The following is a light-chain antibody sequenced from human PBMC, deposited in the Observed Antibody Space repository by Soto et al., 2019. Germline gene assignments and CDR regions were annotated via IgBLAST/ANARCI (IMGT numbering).Light chain of an antibody. CDR3: TSYTSSSTYV. CDR1: SSDVGGYNY. V-gene: IGLV2-14*01. Sequence: QSALTQPASVSGSPGQSITISCTGTSSDVGGYNYVSWYQQHPGKAPKLMIYDVSNRPSGVSNRFSGSKSGNTASLTISGLQAEDGADYHCTSYTSSSTYVFGTGTKVTVL. J-gene: IGLJ1*01. CDR2: DVS.